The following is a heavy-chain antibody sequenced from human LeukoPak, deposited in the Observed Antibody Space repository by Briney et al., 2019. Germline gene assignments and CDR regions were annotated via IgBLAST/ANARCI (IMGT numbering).Heavy chain of an antibody. CDR1: GFVFTIYT. V-gene: IGHV3-64D*06. CDR2: ISGSGNGFSI. Sequence: PGGSLRLSCSVSGFVFTIYTMYWVRQAPGKGPEYVSTISGSGNGFSIYYADSVKGRFTISRDNSKNIVYLQMNGLRSEDTAVYYCVKDFGRVRGTPDSWGQGTLVTVSS. D-gene: IGHD3-16*01. J-gene: IGHJ4*02. CDR3: VKDFGRVRGTPDS.